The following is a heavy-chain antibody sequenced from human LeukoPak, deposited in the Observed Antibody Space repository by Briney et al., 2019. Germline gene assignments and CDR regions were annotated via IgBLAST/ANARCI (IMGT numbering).Heavy chain of an antibody. V-gene: IGHV1-18*01. CDR1: GYTFTSYG. CDR3: ARGSVVVPAAIRYYHYYMDV. CDR2: ISAYNGNT. J-gene: IGHJ6*03. Sequence: ASVKVSCKASGYTFTSYGISWVRQAPGQGLEWMGWISAYNGNTNYAQKLQGRVTMTTDTSTSTAYMELRSLRSDDTAVYYCARGSVVVPAAIRYYHYYMDVWGKGTTVTVSS. D-gene: IGHD2-2*02.